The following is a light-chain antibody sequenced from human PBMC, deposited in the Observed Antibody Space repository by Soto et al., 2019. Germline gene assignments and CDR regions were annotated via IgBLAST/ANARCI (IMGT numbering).Light chain of an antibody. CDR3: QSYDSSLSGL. CDR1: SSNSGAGYD. Sequence: QSVLTQPPSVSGAPGQRVTISCTGSSSNSGAGYDIHWYQQLPGTAPKLLIYGNSNRPSGVPDRFSGSKSGTSAYLAITGLQAEDEADYYCQSYDSSLSGLFGGGTQLTV. J-gene: IGLJ7*01. CDR2: GNS. V-gene: IGLV1-40*01.